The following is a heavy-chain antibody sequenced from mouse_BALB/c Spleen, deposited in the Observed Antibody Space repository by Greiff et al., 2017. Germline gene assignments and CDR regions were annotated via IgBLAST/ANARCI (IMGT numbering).Heavy chain of an antibody. J-gene: IGHJ3*01. CDR2: IYPYNGGT. D-gene: IGHD1-2*01. CDR1: GYTFTDYN. Sequence: EVQGVESGPELVKPGASVKISCKASGYTFTDYNMHWVKQSHGKSLEWIGYIYPYNGGTGYNQKFKSKATLTVDNSSSTAYMELRSLTSEDSAVYYCARTVYYGYVFAYWGQGTLVTVSA. CDR3: ARTVYYGYVFAY. V-gene: IGHV1S29*02.